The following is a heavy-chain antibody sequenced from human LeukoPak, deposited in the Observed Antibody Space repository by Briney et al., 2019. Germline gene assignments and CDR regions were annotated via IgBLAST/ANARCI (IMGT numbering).Heavy chain of an antibody. CDR3: ARDFYPRYCSGGSCYLEYFQH. J-gene: IGHJ1*01. D-gene: IGHD2-15*01. V-gene: IGHV3-21*01. CDR1: GFTFSSYA. Sequence: GGSLRLPCAASGFTFSSYAMSWVRQAPGKGLEWVSSISSSSSYIYYADSVKGRFTISRDNAKNSLYLQMNSLRAEDTAVYYCARDFYPRYCSGGSCYLEYFQHWGQGTLVTVSS. CDR2: ISSSSSYI.